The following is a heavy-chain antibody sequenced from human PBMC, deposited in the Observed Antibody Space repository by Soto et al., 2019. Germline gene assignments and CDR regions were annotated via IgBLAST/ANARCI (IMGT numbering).Heavy chain of an antibody. D-gene: IGHD3-16*01. CDR1: GFSLTTRGVG. V-gene: IGHV2-5*02. CDR3: APIPNYYQYDWFDP. J-gene: IGHJ5*02. Sequence: QITLKESGPTLVKPTQTLTLTCTFSGFSLTTRGVGVGWIRQPPGKALECLALIYWDDDKLYSPSLQSRLSITKDTSKNQVVLTMTNVDPVDTATYYCAPIPNYYQYDWFDPWGQRTLFSVSS. CDR2: IYWDDDK.